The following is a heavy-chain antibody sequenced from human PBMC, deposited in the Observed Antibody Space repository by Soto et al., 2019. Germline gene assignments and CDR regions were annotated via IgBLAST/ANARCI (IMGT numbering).Heavy chain of an antibody. Sequence: GGSLRLSCAASGFTFSSYAMSWVRQAPGKGLEWVSAISGSGGSTYYADSVKGRFTISGDNSKNTLYLQMNSLRAEDTAVYYCAKSPNGDYALRLDEWGQGTLVTVSS. CDR2: ISGSGGST. CDR3: AKSPNGDYALRLDE. D-gene: IGHD4-17*01. CDR1: GFTFSSYA. J-gene: IGHJ4*02. V-gene: IGHV3-23*01.